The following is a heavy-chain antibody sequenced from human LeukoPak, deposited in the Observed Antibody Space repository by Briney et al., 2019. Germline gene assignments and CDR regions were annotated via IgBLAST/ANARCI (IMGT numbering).Heavy chain of an antibody. CDR3: ARADSGSYYFDY. J-gene: IGHJ4*02. V-gene: IGHV3-21*01. CDR1: GFTFSSYS. CDR2: ISSSSSSYI. Sequence: GGSLRLSCAASGFTFSSYSMNWVRQAPGKGLEWVSSISSSSSSYIYYADSVKGRFTISRDNAKNSLYLQMNSLRAEDTAVYNCARADSGSYYFDYWGQGTLVTVSS. D-gene: IGHD1-26*01.